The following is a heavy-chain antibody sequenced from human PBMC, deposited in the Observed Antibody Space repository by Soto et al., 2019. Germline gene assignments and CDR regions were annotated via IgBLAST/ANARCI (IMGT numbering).Heavy chain of an antibody. V-gene: IGHV1-69*06. Sequence: QVQLVQSGSELKKPGSSGKVSCKASGGTVSSYAIIWVRQAPVQGLEWMGGIIPIFGTANYAKKVQGRVTITADKSTSTAYMELSSLRSEDTAVYYCARYGAMAGISGRGFDYWGQGTLVTVSS. D-gene: IGHD6-19*01. J-gene: IGHJ4*02. CDR3: ARYGAMAGISGRGFDY. CDR2: IIPIFGTA. CDR1: GGTVSSYA.